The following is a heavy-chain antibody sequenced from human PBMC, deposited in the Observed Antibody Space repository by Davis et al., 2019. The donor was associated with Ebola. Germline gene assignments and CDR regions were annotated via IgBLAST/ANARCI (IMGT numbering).Heavy chain of an antibody. CDR1: GGSFSGYY. CDR3: ARSIYGDRLDY. Sequence: MPSETLSLTCAVYGGSFSGYYWSWIRQPPGKGLEWIGSIYYSGSTYYNPSLKSRVTISVDTSKNQFSLKLSSVTAADTAVYYCARSIYGDRLDYWGQGTLVTVSS. J-gene: IGHJ4*02. D-gene: IGHD4-17*01. V-gene: IGHV4-34*01. CDR2: IYYSGST.